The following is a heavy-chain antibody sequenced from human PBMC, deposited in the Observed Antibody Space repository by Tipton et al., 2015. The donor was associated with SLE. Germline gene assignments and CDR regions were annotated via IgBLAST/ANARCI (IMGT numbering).Heavy chain of an antibody. J-gene: IGHJ4*02. Sequence: TLSLTCTVSGGSISNFYYSWIRQPPGKGLEWIGYSYYGRTTNYNPSLKSRVTISIDTSRNQLSLTVTSVTAADAALYYCARGGVGGYDYFDFWGQGTLVTVSS. D-gene: IGHD5-12*01. V-gene: IGHV4-59*08. CDR1: GGSISNFY. CDR3: ARGGVGGYDYFDF. CDR2: SYYGRTT.